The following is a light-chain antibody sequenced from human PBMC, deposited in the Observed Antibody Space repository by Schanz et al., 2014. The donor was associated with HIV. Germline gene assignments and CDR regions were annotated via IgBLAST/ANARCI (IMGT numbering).Light chain of an antibody. CDR3: STYTTSKTWV. CDR2: DVT. J-gene: IGLJ3*02. CDR1: RMAFSSSNF. Sequence: QSVLTQPTSVSWSPGQSITISCTGARMAFSSSNFPPQYQQHPGEAPRLIIYDVTSRPSGVSARFSGSKTGETVSLTISGLQSEDEAEYYCSTYTTSKTWVFGGGTKLTVL. V-gene: IGLV2-14*03.